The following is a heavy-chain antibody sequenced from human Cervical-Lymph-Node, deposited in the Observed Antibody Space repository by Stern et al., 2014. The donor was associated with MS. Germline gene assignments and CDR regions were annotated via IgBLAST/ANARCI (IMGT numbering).Heavy chain of an antibody. CDR3: ARSSTVTPNAFDI. Sequence: VQLVESGSGLVKPSQTLSLTCAVSGGSISSGGHSWSWIRQPPGKGLEWIGYIYHSGSTYYNPFLKSRVTISVDRSKNQFSLKLSSVTAADTAVYYCARSSTVTPNAFDIWGQGTMVTVSS. CDR1: GGSISSGGHS. D-gene: IGHD4-17*01. CDR2: IYHSGST. V-gene: IGHV4-30-2*01. J-gene: IGHJ3*02.